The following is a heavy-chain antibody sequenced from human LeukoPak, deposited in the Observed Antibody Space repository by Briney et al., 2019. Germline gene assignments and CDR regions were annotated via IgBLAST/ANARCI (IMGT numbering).Heavy chain of an antibody. Sequence: SVKVSCKASGGTFSSYAISWVRQAPGQGLEWMGGIIPIFGTANYAQKFQGRVTITTDESTSTAYMELSSLRSEDTAVYYCARSGIAADQKGAFDIWGQGTMVTVSS. V-gene: IGHV1-69*05. CDR2: IIPIFGTA. J-gene: IGHJ3*02. CDR3: ARSGIAADQKGAFDI. D-gene: IGHD6-6*01. CDR1: GGTFSSYA.